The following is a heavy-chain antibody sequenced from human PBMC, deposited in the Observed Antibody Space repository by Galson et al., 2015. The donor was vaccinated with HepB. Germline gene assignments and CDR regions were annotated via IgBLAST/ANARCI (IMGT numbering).Heavy chain of an antibody. CDR3: AKDLWMFSTSSSHFDY. Sequence: SLRLSCAASGFTFSDYGMHWVRQAPGKGLEWVALTSHDGNKNYYADSVKGRFTISRDNSKNMLYLQVNSLRAEGTAVYYCAKDLWMFSTSSSHFDYWGQGTLVTVSS. D-gene: IGHD6-6*01. CDR2: TSHDGNKN. CDR1: GFTFSDYG. J-gene: IGHJ4*02. V-gene: IGHV3-30*18.